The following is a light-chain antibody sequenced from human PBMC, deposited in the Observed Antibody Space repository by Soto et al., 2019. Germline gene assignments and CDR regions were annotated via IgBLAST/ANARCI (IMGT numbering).Light chain of an antibody. CDR2: AAS. CDR1: HSISSY. CDR3: QQSYSSLALT. J-gene: IGKJ4*01. Sequence: DIQITQSRSSLSASVGDRVTMTCRASHSISSYLYWYHQKPGKAPMLLIYAASSLQSGVPSRFSGSGSGTDFTLTISILQPEDCATNYCQQSYSSLALTFGGRTKVEIK. V-gene: IGKV1-39*01.